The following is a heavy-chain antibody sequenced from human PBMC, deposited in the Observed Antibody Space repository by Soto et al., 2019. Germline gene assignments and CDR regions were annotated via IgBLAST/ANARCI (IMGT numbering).Heavy chain of an antibody. D-gene: IGHD1-1*01. CDR2: IYATGTT. J-gene: IGHJ5*02. CDR3: VRDGTKTLRDWFDP. Sequence: PSETLSLTCTVSGASIVGFYCIFSGKAAGKGLEWIGRIYATGTTDYNPSLKSRVMMSVDTSKKQFSLKLRSVTAADTAVYYCVRDGTKTLRDWFDPWGQGISVTVSS. V-gene: IGHV4-4*07. CDR1: GASIVGFY.